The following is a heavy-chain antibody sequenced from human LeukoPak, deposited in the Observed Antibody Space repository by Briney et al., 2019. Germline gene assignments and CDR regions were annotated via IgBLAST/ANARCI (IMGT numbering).Heavy chain of an antibody. CDR2: ISYDGSNK. J-gene: IGHJ3*02. Sequence: GGSLRLSCAASGFTFSSYAMHWVRQAPGKGLEWVAVISYDGSNKYYADSVKGRFTISRDNSKNTLYLQMNSLRAEDTAVYYCAREPPRGAFDIWGQGTMVTVSS. D-gene: IGHD5-24*01. V-gene: IGHV3-30-3*01. CDR1: GFTFSSYA. CDR3: AREPPRGAFDI.